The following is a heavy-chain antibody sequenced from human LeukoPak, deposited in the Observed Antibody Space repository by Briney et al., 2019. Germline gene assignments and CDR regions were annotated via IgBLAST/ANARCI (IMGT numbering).Heavy chain of an antibody. D-gene: IGHD3-10*01. V-gene: IGHV4-39*02. Sequence: SETLSLTCTVSGGSISSSSYYWGWIRQPPGKGLEWIGSIYYSGSTYYNPSLKSRVTIDTSKNQFSLKLSSVTAADTAVYYCARDARRGWFDPWGQGTLVTVSS. CDR2: IYYSGST. CDR3: ARDARRGWFDP. CDR1: GGSISSSSYY. J-gene: IGHJ5*02.